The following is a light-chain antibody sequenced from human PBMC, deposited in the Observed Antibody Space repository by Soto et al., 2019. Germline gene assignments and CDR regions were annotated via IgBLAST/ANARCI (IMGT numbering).Light chain of an antibody. V-gene: IGLV2-14*03. CDR1: SSDIGSYDH. Sequence: QSVLTQPASVSGPPGQSMTISCSGTSSDIGSYDHVAWYQQFPGKSPKLIIYAVSDRPSGVSDRFSGSKSGISASLTISGLQTEDGADYYCISYTDRQSYLFGTGTKV. CDR2: AVS. J-gene: IGLJ1*01. CDR3: ISYTDRQSYL.